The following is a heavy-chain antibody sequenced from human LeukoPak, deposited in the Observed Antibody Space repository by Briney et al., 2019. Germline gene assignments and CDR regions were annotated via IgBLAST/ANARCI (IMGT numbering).Heavy chain of an antibody. Sequence: PSETLSLTCAVYGGSFSGYYWSWIRQPPGKGLEWIGEINHSGSTNYNPSLKSRVTISVDTSKTQFSLKLSSVTAADTAVYYCARGETWYDAFDIWGQGTMVTVSS. CDR1: GGSFSGYY. D-gene: IGHD2-15*01. CDR3: ARGETWYDAFDI. V-gene: IGHV4-34*01. CDR2: INHSGST. J-gene: IGHJ3*02.